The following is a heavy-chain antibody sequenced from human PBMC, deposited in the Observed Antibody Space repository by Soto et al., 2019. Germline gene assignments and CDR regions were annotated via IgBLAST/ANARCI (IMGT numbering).Heavy chain of an antibody. V-gene: IGHV3-49*03. CDR3: TRDYSMVRGVRVLGY. J-gene: IGHJ4*02. D-gene: IGHD3-10*01. Sequence: GGSLRLSCTASGFTFGDYAMSWFRQAPGKGLEWVGFIRSKAYGGTTEYAASVKGRFTISRDDSKSIAYLQMNSLKTEDTAVYYCTRDYSMVRGVRVLGYWGQGTLVTVSS. CDR1: GFTFGDYA. CDR2: IRSKAYGGTT.